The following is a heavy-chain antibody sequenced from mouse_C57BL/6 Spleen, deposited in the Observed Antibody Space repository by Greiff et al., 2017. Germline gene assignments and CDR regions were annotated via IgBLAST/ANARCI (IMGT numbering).Heavy chain of an antibody. CDR3: ARRVGFLDY. J-gene: IGHJ2*01. D-gene: IGHD1-1*02. CDR2: ISSGSSTI. Sequence: EVKLMASGGGLVKPGGSLKLSCAASGFTFSDYGMHWVRQAPEKGLEWVAYISSGSSTIYYADTVKGRFTISRDNAKNTLFLQMTSLRSEDTAMYYCARRVGFLDYWGQGTTLTVSS. CDR1: GFTFSDYG. V-gene: IGHV5-17*01.